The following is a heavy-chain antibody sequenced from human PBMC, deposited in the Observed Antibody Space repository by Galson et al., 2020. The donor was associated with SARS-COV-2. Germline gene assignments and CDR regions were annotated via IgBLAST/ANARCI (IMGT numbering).Heavy chain of an antibody. CDR2: IYTSGST. V-gene: IGHV4-61*02. D-gene: IGHD4-4*01. CDR3: ARELHKYRNYYYDYYYGMDV. Sequence: SETLSLTYTVSGGSISSGSYYWSWIRQPAGKGLEWIGRIYTSGSTNYNPSLKSRVTISVDTSKNQFSLKLSSVTAADTAVYYCARELHKYRNYYYDYYYGMDVWGQGTTVTVSS. J-gene: IGHJ6*02. CDR1: GGSISSGSYY.